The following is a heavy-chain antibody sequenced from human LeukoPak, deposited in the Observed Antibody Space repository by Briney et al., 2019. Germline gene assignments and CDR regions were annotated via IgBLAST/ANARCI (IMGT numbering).Heavy chain of an antibody. CDR1: GFTFTTYW. D-gene: IGHD3-10*01. V-gene: IGHV4-34*01. CDR2: INHSGST. J-gene: IGHJ4*02. CDR3: ARHLRFRGYYGSGPAGH. Sequence: GSLRLSCAASGFTFTTYWMSWVCQAPGKGLEWIGEINHSGSTNYNPSLKSRVTISVDTSKNQFSLKLSSVTAADTAVYYCARHLRFRGYYGSGPAGHWGQGTLVTVSS.